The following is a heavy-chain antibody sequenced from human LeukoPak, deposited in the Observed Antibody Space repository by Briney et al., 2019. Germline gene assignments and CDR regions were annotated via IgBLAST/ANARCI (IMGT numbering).Heavy chain of an antibody. CDR3: ATVSQYCSSTSCYHHFDY. CDR1: RYTLTELS. CDR2: FDPEDGET. D-gene: IGHD2-2*01. J-gene: IGHJ4*02. V-gene: IGHV1-24*01. Sequence: ASVKVSRKVSRYTLTELSMHWVRQAPGKGLEWMGGFDPEDGETIYAQKFQGRVTMTEDTSTDAAYMELSSLRSEDTAVYYCATVSQYCSSTSCYHHFDYWGQGTLVTVSS.